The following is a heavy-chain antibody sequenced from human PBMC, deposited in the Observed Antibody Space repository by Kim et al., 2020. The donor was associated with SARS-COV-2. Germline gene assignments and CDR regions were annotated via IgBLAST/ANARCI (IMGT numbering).Heavy chain of an antibody. CDR3: AKSGLEFGYSYGDVGGDFDY. CDR1: GFTFGDYA. D-gene: IGHD5-18*01. V-gene: IGHV3-9*01. CDR2: ISWNSGTI. J-gene: IGHJ4*02. Sequence: GGSLRLSCAASGFTFGDYAMHWVRQAPGKGLEWVSGISWNSGTIGYADSVKGRFTISRDNAKNSLFLQVNSLTAEDTAFYYCAKSGLEFGYSYGDVGGDFDYWGQGTLVTVSS.